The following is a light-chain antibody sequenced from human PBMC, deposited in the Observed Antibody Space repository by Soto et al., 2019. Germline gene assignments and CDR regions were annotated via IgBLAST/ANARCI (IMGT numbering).Light chain of an antibody. Sequence: DIQMTQSPSTLSASVGDRVTITCRASQSISIWLAWYQQKPGKAPKLLIYKASSLESGVPSRFSGSGSGTEFPLTISSLQPDDFATYYCQQYNSYETFGQGTKVEIK. CDR2: KAS. J-gene: IGKJ1*01. V-gene: IGKV1-5*03. CDR1: QSISIW. CDR3: QQYNSYET.